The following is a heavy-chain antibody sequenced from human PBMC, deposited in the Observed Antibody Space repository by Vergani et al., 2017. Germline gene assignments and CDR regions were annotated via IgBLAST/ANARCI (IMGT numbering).Heavy chain of an antibody. V-gene: IGHV3-33*01. CDR3: ARDWGWEHYAFDI. J-gene: IGHJ3*02. Sequence: QVQLVESGGGVVQPGRSLRLSCAASGFTFSSYGMHWVRQAPGKGLEWVAFIRYDGSNKYYADSVKGRFTISRDNAKNSLYLQMNSLRAEDTAVYYCARDWGWEHYAFDIWGQGTMVTVSS. CDR2: IRYDGSNK. D-gene: IGHD1-26*01. CDR1: GFTFSSYG.